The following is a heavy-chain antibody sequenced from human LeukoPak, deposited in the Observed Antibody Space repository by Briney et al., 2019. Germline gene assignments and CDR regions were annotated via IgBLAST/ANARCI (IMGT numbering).Heavy chain of an antibody. Sequence: SVKVSCKASGFTFTSSATQWVRQARGQRLEWIGWIVVGSGNTNYAQKFQERVTITRDMSTSTAYMELSSLRSEDTAVYYCAAALYGSGSYNYWGQGTLVTVSP. D-gene: IGHD3-10*01. CDR2: IVVGSGNT. CDR3: AAALYGSGSYNY. V-gene: IGHV1-58*02. CDR1: GFTFTSSA. J-gene: IGHJ4*02.